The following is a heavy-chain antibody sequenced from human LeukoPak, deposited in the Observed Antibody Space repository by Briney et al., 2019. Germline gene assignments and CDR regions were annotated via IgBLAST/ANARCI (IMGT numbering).Heavy chain of an antibody. V-gene: IGHV3-30-3*01. D-gene: IGHD3-3*01. J-gene: IGHJ6*02. CDR1: GFTFSSYA. CDR3: ARGRITIFGVVSTYYYGMDV. Sequence: GRSLRLSCAASGFTFSSYAMHWVRQAPGKGLEWVAVISYDGSNKYYADSVKGRFTISRDNSKNTLYLQMNSLRAEDTAVYYCARGRITIFGVVSTYYYGMDVWGQGPTVTVSS. CDR2: ISYDGSNK.